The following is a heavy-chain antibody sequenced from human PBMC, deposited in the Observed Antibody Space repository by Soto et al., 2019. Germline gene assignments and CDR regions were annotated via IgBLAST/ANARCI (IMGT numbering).Heavy chain of an antibody. CDR1: GFTVSSNY. CDR2: IYSGGST. J-gene: IGHJ6*03. V-gene: IGHV3-66*01. D-gene: IGHD3-10*01. CDR3: ARDLRGFTMVRGKMDYYYYYMDV. Sequence: GGSLRLSCAASGFTVSSNYMSWVRQAPGKGLEWVSVIYSGGSTYYADSVKGRFTISRDNSKNTLYLQMNSLRAEDTAVYYCARDLRGFTMVRGKMDYYYYYMDVWGKGTTVTVSS.